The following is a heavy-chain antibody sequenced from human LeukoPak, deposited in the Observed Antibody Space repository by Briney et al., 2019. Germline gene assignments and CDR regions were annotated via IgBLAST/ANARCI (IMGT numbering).Heavy chain of an antibody. J-gene: IGHJ3*02. Sequence: SETLSLTCAVYGGSFSGYYWSWIRQPPGKGLEWIGEINHSGSTNYNPSLKSRVTISVDTSKNQFSLKLTSVTAADTAVYFCARQVGGSTYGLKGSFDIWGQGTMVTVSS. CDR1: GGSFSGYY. D-gene: IGHD3-10*01. V-gene: IGHV4-34*01. CDR3: ARQVGGSTYGLKGSFDI. CDR2: INHSGST.